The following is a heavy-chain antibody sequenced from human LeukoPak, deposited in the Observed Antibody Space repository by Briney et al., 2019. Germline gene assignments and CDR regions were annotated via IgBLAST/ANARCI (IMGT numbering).Heavy chain of an antibody. J-gene: IGHJ5*02. CDR3: AKDSCSGGSCYAVNWFDP. CDR1: GFTFSDYY. V-gene: IGHV3-11*04. D-gene: IGHD2-15*01. CDR2: ISSSGSTI. Sequence: SGGSLRLSCAASGFTFSDYYMSWIRQAPGKGLEWVSYISSSGSTIYYADSVKGRFTISRDNSKNTLYLQMNSLRAEDTAVYYCAKDSCSGGSCYAVNWFDPWGQGTQVTVSS.